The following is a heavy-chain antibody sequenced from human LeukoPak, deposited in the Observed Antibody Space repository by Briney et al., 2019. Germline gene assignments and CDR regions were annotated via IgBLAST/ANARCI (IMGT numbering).Heavy chain of an antibody. Sequence: PGGSLRLSCAASGFTFSSYAMSWVRQAPGKGLEWVSAISGSGGSTYYADSVKGRFTISRDNSKNTLYLQMNSLRAEDTAVYYCARDLARVRLHSSSDAFDIWGQGTMVTVSS. V-gene: IGHV3-23*01. CDR1: GFTFSSYA. J-gene: IGHJ3*02. CDR3: ARDLARVRLHSSSDAFDI. CDR2: ISGSGGST. D-gene: IGHD6-6*01.